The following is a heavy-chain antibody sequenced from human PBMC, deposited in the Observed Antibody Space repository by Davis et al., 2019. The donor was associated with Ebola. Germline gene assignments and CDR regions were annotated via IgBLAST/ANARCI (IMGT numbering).Heavy chain of an antibody. CDR2: INAGNGNT. CDR3: ARGITMIVVAYFDY. V-gene: IGHV1-18*04. D-gene: IGHD3-22*01. Sequence: AASVKVSCKASGYTFTSYGISWVRQAPGQRLEWMGWINAGNGNTKYSQKFQGRVTITRDTSTSTAYMELRSLRSDDTAVYYCARGITMIVVAYFDYWGQGTLVTVSS. J-gene: IGHJ4*02. CDR1: GYTFTSYG.